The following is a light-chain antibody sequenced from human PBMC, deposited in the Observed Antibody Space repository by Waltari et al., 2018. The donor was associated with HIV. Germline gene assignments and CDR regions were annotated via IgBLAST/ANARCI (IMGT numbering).Light chain of an antibody. CDR3: QQYYSSPPVN. V-gene: IGKV1-NL1*01. Sequence: EIQVTQSPSSLSAAVGDRVTITCRASQGITNSLAWYQQKPGKGPKLLMYGASRLGSGVPSRFSGSESGTDFTLTISSLQPEDFATYYCQQYYSSPPVNFGPGTKVEIK. CDR2: GAS. CDR1: QGITNS. J-gene: IGKJ3*01.